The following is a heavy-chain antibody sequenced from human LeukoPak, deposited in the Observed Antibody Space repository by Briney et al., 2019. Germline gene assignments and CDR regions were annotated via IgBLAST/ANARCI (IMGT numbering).Heavy chain of an antibody. V-gene: IGHV3-13*01. CDR3: ARGSYYDRSGAFDI. CDR1: GFTFSSYD. CDR2: IGTAGDT. Sequence: PGGSLRLSCAASGFTFSSYDMHWVRQATGKGLEWVSAIGTAGDTYYSGSVKGRFTISRENAKNSLYLQMNSLRAGDTAVYYCARGSYYDRSGAFDIWGQGTMVTVSS. J-gene: IGHJ3*02. D-gene: IGHD3-22*01.